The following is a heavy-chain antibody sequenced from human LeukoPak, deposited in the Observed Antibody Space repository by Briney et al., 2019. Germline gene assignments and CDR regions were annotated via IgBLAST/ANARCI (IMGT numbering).Heavy chain of an antibody. V-gene: IGHV3-11*01. D-gene: IGHD2-8*01. Sequence: GGSLRLSCITSGFNFGGYYMGWIRQAPGKGLEWVSYISDDSNRTPYGDSVKGRFTISRDNAKNSLYLQMDNLRVEDTAVYYCARARGVGIGAHFDYWGQGTLVTVSS. CDR2: ISDDSNRT. CDR1: GFNFGGYY. J-gene: IGHJ4*02. CDR3: ARARGVGIGAHFDY.